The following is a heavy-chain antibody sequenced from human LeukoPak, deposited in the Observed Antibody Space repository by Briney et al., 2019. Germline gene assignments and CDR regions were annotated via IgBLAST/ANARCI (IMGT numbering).Heavy chain of an antibody. CDR3: ARGGKGDYGGKGGEDY. CDR1: GGSISSGGYY. CDR2: IYYSGST. V-gene: IGHV4-31*03. Sequence: PSQTLSLTCTVSGGSISSGGYYWSWIRQHPGKGLEWIGYIYYSGSTYYNPSLKSRVTISVDTSKNQFSLKLSSVTAADTAVYYCARGGKGDYGGKGGEDYWGQGTLVTVSS. D-gene: IGHD4-23*01. J-gene: IGHJ4*02.